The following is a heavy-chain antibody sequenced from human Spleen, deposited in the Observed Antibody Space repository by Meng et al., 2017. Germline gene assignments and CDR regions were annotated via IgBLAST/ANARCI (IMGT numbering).Heavy chain of an antibody. CDR3: ARLRDKVGWTEHFQH. J-gene: IGHJ1*01. V-gene: IGHV1-2*02. Sequence: ASVKVSCKASAYTFTDYYLHWVRQAPGQGLESMGWINPKSGGTNYAQKFQGRVTMTRDTSISTAFMELSSLRSDDTAVYYCARLRDKVGWTEHFQHWGQGTLVTVSS. CDR1: AYTFTDYY. D-gene: IGHD6-19*01. CDR2: INPKSGGT.